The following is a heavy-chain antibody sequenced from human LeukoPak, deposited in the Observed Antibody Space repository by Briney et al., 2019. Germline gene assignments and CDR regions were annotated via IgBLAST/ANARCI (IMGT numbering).Heavy chain of an antibody. CDR2: IYYSGST. J-gene: IGHJ4*02. CDR1: GDSISSSSYY. V-gene: IGHV4-39*01. Sequence: PSGTLSLTCTVSGDSISSSSYYWGWIRQPPGKGLEWIGNIYYSGSTYSNPSLKSRVTISVDTSKNRISLNLSSVTAADTALYYCARQVGATYFDYWGQGTLVTVSS. CDR3: ARQVGATYFDY. D-gene: IGHD1-26*01.